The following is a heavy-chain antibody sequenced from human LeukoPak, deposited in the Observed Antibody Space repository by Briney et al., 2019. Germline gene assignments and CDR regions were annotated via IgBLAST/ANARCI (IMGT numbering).Heavy chain of an antibody. CDR1: GYTVTSYG. CDR2: ISAYNGNT. CDR3: ASSSDSSGYPVYFDY. V-gene: IGHV1-18*01. Sequence: GASVKVSCKASGYTVTSYGIKWVRQAPGQGLEWMGWISAYNGNTNHAQKLQGRVTMTTDTSTSTAYMELTSLRSDDTAVYYCASSSDSSGYPVYFDYWGQGTLATVSS. J-gene: IGHJ4*02. D-gene: IGHD3-22*01.